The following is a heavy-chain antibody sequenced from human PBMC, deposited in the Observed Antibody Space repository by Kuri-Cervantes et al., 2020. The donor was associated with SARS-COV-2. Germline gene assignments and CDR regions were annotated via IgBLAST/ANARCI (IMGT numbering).Heavy chain of an antibody. CDR1: GFTFTSSA. CDR2: IVVGSGNT. J-gene: IGHJ4*02. Sequence: SVKVSCKASGFTFTSSAVQWVRQARGQRLEWIGWIVVGSGNTNYAQKFQERVTITRDMSTSTAYMELSSLRSEDTAVYYCAKDSRLDYGDYVEHFDYWGQGTLVTVSS. D-gene: IGHD4-17*01. V-gene: IGHV1-58*01. CDR3: AKDSRLDYGDYVEHFDY.